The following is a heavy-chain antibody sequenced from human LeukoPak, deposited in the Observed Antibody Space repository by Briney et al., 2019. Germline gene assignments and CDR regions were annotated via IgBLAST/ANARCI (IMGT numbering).Heavy chain of an antibody. D-gene: IGHD3-10*01. Sequence: PGGSLRLSCAASGFTFSDYYMSWIRQAPGKGLEWVSYISSSGSTIYYADSVKGRFTISRDNAKNSLYLQTNSLRAEDTAVYYCARDISITMVRGVTFFDYWGQGTLVTVSS. CDR3: ARDISITMVRGVTFFDY. CDR1: GFTFSDYY. J-gene: IGHJ4*02. V-gene: IGHV3-11*01. CDR2: ISSSGSTI.